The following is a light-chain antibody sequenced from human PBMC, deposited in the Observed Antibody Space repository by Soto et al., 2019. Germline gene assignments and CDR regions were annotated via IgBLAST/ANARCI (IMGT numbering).Light chain of an antibody. V-gene: IGLV2-14*03. CDR1: SSDVGAYNY. CDR3: SSYTSSSTLVYV. CDR2: DVS. Sequence: QSALTQPASVSGSPGQSITLSCTGTSSDVGAYNYVSWYQQHPGKAPKLMIYDVSNRPSGVPNRFSGSKSGNTASLTISGLQAEDEAEYYCSSYTSSSTLVYVFGTGTKVTVL. J-gene: IGLJ1*01.